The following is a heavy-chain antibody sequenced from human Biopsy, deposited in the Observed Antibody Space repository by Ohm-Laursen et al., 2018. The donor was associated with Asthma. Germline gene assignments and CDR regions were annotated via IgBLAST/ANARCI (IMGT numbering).Heavy chain of an antibody. CDR3: GIVVAANPFQGDC. Sequence: SLRLSCAASGFAFRSYAMNWVRQDPGKGLEWVAVISYDGSITHYADSVKGRFTISRDNSKNTVYLDISSLRIEDTAVFYCGIVVAANPFQGDCWGQGTLVTVSS. J-gene: IGHJ4*02. V-gene: IGHV3-30*03. D-gene: IGHD2-15*01. CDR2: ISYDGSIT. CDR1: GFAFRSYA.